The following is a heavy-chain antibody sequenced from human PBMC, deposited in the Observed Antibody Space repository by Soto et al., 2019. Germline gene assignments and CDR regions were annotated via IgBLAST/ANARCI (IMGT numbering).Heavy chain of an antibody. Sequence: EVQLLQSGGGLAQPGTSLRLSCAASGFTFKYYAMTWVRQAPGKGLEWVSTISGSGDKTDYADSVKGRFRVSRDNSKDTRYLQMDSLRADDTALYYCARESKWYGGQYFQDWGQGTLVTVSS. J-gene: IGHJ1*01. CDR3: ARESKWYGGQYFQD. CDR2: ISGSGDKT. CDR1: GFTFKYYA. V-gene: IGHV3-23*01. D-gene: IGHD2-8*01.